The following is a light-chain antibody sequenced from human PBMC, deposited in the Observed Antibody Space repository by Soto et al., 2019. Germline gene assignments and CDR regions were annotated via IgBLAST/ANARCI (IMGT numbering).Light chain of an antibody. CDR3: QQYDALPLT. CDR1: QDISNY. CDR2: DTS. Sequence: DIQMTQSPSSLSASVGDRVTITCQASQDISNYLNWYQQKLGKAPKLLIYDTSNLETGVPSRFSGSGSGTDFTFTINSLQPEDIATYYCQQYDALPLTFGGGTKVEIK. J-gene: IGKJ4*01. V-gene: IGKV1-33*01.